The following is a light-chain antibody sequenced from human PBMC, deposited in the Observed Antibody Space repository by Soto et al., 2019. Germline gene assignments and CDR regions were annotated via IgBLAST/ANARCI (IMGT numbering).Light chain of an antibody. CDR1: SGHSSDA. CDR2: LNSDGSQ. V-gene: IGLV4-69*01. CDR3: QTWGTGIVI. Sequence: QPVLTQSPSASASLGASVKLTCTLSSGHSSDAIAWHQQQPEKGPRLLMNLNSDGSQTKGDGIPDRFSGSSSGAERYLTISSPQSEDEADYYCQTWGTGIVIFGGGTKLTVL. J-gene: IGLJ2*01.